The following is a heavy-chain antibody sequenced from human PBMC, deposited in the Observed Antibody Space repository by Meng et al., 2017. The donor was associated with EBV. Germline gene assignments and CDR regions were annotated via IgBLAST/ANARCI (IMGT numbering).Heavy chain of an antibody. D-gene: IGHD6-19*01. Sequence: QVELWRSGAEVKNPGASGKASCKASGYTFTGYYMHWGRQAPGQGLEWMGRINPNSGGTNYAQKFQGRVTMTRDTSISTAYMELSRLRSDDTAVYYCARVGIAVAGTGDYWGQGTLVTVSS. CDR3: ARVGIAVAGTGDY. CDR2: INPNSGGT. J-gene: IGHJ4*02. V-gene: IGHV1-2*06. CDR1: GYTFTGYY.